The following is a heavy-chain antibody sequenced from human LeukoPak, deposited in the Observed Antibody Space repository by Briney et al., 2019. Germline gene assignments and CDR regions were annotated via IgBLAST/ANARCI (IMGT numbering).Heavy chain of an antibody. V-gene: IGHV4-61*02. D-gene: IGHD6-25*01. CDR1: GGSISSGSYY. J-gene: IGHJ6*03. CDR2: IYTSGST. Sequence: SQTLSLTCTVSGGSISSGSYYWSWIRQPAGKGLEWIGRIYTSGSTNYNPSLKSRVTISVDTSKNQFSLKLSSVTAADTAVYYCARDLGAAPRNYYYYYYMDVWGKGTTVTVSS. CDR3: ARDLGAAPRNYYYYYYMDV.